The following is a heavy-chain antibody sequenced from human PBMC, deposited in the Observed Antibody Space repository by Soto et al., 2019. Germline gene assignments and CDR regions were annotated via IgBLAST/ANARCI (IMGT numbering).Heavy chain of an antibody. Sequence: EVQLLESGGGLVQPGGSLRLSCAASGFTFSSYAMSWVRQAPGKGLEWVSAISGSGGSTYYAASVKGRFTISRDNSKNPLYLQMHSLRAEDTAVYYCAKWKVSVVVVPAAIADYWGQGTLVTVSS. D-gene: IGHD2-2*02. CDR2: ISGSGGST. V-gene: IGHV3-23*01. CDR3: AKWKVSVVVVPAAIADY. CDR1: GFTFSSYA. J-gene: IGHJ4*02.